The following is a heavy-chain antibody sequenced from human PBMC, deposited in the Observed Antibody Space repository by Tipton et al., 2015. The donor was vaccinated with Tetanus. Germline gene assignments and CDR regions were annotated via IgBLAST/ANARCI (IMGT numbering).Heavy chain of an antibody. V-gene: IGHV3-74*01. CDR3: ARRALTNYGLDG. J-gene: IGHJ6*02. CDR1: GFASNSHY. CDR2: INTDGRRT. Sequence: SLRLSCVASGFASNSHYMHWVRRVPGEGLVWVSRINTDGRRTHYADFVKGRFTISRDNAKNAVFLQMTNLKPDDTSIYYCARRALTNYGLDGWGQGATVTVSS. D-gene: IGHD1/OR15-1a*01.